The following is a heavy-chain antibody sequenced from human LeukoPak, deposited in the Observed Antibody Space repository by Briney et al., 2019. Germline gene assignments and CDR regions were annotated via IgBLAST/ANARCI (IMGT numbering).Heavy chain of an antibody. V-gene: IGHV3-21*01. Sequence: PGGSLRLSCAASGFTFSSYSMNWVRQAPGKGLEWVSSISSSSSYIYYADSVKGRFTISRDNAKNSLYLQMYSLRAEDTAVYYCARVSLYCSSTSCDYYYMDVWGKGTTVTVSS. CDR1: GFTFSSYS. D-gene: IGHD2-2*01. CDR2: ISSSSSYI. J-gene: IGHJ6*03. CDR3: ARVSLYCSSTSCDYYYMDV.